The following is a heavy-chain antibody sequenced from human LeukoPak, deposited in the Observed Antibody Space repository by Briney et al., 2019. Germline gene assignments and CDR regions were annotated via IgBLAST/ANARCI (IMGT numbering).Heavy chain of an antibody. V-gene: IGHV4-59*11. CDR1: GASISSHY. CDR2: IYYSGST. D-gene: IGHD6-6*01. J-gene: IGHJ4*02. Sequence: SETLSLTCTVSGASISSHYWSWIRQPPRKGLEWIGYIYYSGSTNYNPSLKSRVTISVDTSKNQFSLKLSCVTAADTALYYCAGSYSSSSFLSPLYWGQGTLVTVSS. CDR3: AGSYSSSSFLSPLY.